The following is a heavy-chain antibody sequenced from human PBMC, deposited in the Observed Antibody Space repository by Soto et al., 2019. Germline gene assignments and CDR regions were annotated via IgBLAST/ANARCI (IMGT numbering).Heavy chain of an antibody. CDR2: IYASGST. J-gene: IGHJ4*02. CDR3: VRSGYSSGWYTAFDS. D-gene: IGHD6-19*01. V-gene: IGHV4-4*07. CDR1: GDSISGYY. Sequence: SETLSLTXTVSGDSISGYYWSWIRQPAGKGLEWIGRIYASGSTISNRSLRSRVALSVDTSKNQFSLNLNSVTAADTAMYYCVRSGYSSGWYTAFDSWSQGMLVTV.